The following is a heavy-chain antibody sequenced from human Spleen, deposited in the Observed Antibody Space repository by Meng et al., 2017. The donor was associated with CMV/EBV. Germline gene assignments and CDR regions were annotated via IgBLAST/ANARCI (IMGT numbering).Heavy chain of an antibody. CDR2: IHSDGNT. CDR1: GFTVTTNY. CDR3: ARDGIPVLIDLDY. V-gene: IGHV3-66*02. J-gene: IGHJ4*02. D-gene: IGHD2-2*01. Sequence: GGSLRLSCAASGFTVTTNYMSWVRQAPGKGLEWVSAIHSDGNTYYADSVKGRFIMSRDNSKNTVFLQMNNLRPDDTAVYYCARDGIPVLIDLDYWGQGTLVTVSS.